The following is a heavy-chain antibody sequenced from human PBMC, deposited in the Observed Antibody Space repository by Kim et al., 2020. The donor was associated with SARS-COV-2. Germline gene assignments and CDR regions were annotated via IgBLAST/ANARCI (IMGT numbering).Heavy chain of an antibody. V-gene: IGHV1-18*04. J-gene: IGHJ6*02. CDR2: ISAYNGNT. Sequence: ASVKVSCKASGYTFTSYGISWVRQAPGQGLEWMGWISAYNGNTNYAQKLQGRVTMTTDTSTSTAYMELRSLRSDDTAVYYCAREVVPAATRYYYYGMDVWGQGTTVTVSS. CDR1: GYTFTSYG. D-gene: IGHD2-2*01. CDR3: AREVVPAATRYYYYGMDV.